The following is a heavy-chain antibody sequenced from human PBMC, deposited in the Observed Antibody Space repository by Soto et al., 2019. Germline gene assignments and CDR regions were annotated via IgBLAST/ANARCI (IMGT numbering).Heavy chain of an antibody. J-gene: IGHJ4*02. CDR2: IIPIFDAT. CDR1: GGTFSRHS. Sequence: QMQMVQSGAEVEKPGSSARVSCKVSGGTFSRHSISWVRQAPGQGLEWMGGIIPIFDATQYAQKFQGRLTITADESTTTFHMDLSGLRPEDTAIYYCARDLTSVRGSWGQGTLVTVS. V-gene: IGHV1-69*01. D-gene: IGHD3-10*01. CDR3: ARDLTSVRGS.